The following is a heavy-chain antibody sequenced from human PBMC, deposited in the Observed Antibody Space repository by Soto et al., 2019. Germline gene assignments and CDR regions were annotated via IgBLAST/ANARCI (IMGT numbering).Heavy chain of an antibody. J-gene: IGHJ4*02. D-gene: IGHD4-17*01. CDR3: ARGPNDYGHQN. CDR2: ISSRSYI. Sequence: PGGSLRLSCAASGFTFSSYSMNWVRQAPGKGLEWVSSISSRSYIYYADSVKGRFTISRDNAKNSLYLQMNSLRAEDTAVYYCARGPNDYGHQNWGQGTLVTVSS. CDR1: GFTFSSYS. V-gene: IGHV3-21*01.